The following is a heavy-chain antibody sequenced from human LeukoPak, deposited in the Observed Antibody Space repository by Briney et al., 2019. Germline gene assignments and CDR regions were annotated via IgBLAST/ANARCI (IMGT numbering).Heavy chain of an antibody. J-gene: IGHJ4*02. Sequence: ASVKVSCKASGYTFTSHIMHWVRHAPGQRLEWMGWINTGNGNTKYSQKFQGRVTIARDTSASTAYMEVSSLTSEDTAVYYCARGPGPAAVLFDYWGQGTLVIVSS. CDR3: ARGPGPAAVLFDY. D-gene: IGHD6-13*01. CDR2: INTGNGNT. CDR1: GYTFTSHI. V-gene: IGHV1-3*04.